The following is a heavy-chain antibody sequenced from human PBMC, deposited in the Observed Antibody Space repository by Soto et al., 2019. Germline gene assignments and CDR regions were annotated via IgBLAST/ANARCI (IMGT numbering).Heavy chain of an antibody. Sequence: EVQLLESGGGLVQPGGSLSLSCAASGFTFSSYAMSWVRQAPGKGLEWVSTISGGGGSTYYADSVKGRFTISRDNSKNTLYLQMNSLRAEDTAVYYCAKGYCSGGSCPDAFDIWGQGTMVTVSS. CDR1: GFTFSSYA. V-gene: IGHV3-23*01. J-gene: IGHJ3*02. D-gene: IGHD2-15*01. CDR3: AKGYCSGGSCPDAFDI. CDR2: ISGGGGST.